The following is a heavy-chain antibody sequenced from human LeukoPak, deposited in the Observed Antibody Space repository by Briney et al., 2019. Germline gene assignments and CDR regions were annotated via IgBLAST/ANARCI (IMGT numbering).Heavy chain of an antibody. CDR3: ARGVSMVRGVITGYGMDV. J-gene: IGHJ6*04. CDR1: GGSISSGGYS. V-gene: IGHV4-30-2*01. D-gene: IGHD3-10*01. CDR2: IYHSGST. Sequence: SQTLSLTCAVSGGSISSGGYSWSWIQQPPGKGLEWIGYIYHSGSTYYNPSLKSRVTISVDRSKNQFSLKLSSVTAADTAVYYCARGVSMVRGVITGYGMDVWGKGTTVTVSS.